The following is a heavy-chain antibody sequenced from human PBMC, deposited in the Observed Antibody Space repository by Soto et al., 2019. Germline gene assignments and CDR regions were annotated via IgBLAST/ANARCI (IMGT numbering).Heavy chain of an antibody. J-gene: IGHJ6*02. CDR3: PRDASSSSARYYYYGMDV. D-gene: IGHD6-6*01. V-gene: IGHV4-31*03. CDR1: GGSISSGGYY. CDR2: IYYSGST. Sequence: QVQLQESGPGLVKPSQNLSLTCTVSGGSISSGGYYWSWIRQHPGKGLEWIGYIYYSGSTYYNPSLKSRVTISVDTSKNQFSLKLSSVTAADTAVYYCPRDASSSSARYYYYGMDVWGQGTTVTVSS.